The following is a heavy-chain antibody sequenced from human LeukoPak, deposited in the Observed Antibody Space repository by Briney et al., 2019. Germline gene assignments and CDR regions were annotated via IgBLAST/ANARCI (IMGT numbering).Heavy chain of an antibody. D-gene: IGHD3-10*01. CDR2: IFYSGST. CDR3: ASVRRGFGESSKYYAYYYMGV. J-gene: IGHJ6*03. CDR1: GGSLSNYY. Sequence: PSETLSLTCTVSGGSLSNYYWSWIRQPPGKGLEWIGYIFYSGSTNYNPSLKSRVTISVDTSKNQFSLKLSSVTAADTAVYYCASVRRGFGESSKYYAYYYMGVWGKGTTVTISS. V-gene: IGHV4-59*08.